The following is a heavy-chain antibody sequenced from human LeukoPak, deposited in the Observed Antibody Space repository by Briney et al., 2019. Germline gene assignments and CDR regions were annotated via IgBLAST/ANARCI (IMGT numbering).Heavy chain of an antibody. CDR3: ARRRHIDEVGFDY. CDR1: GGTFSSYA. D-gene: IGHD2-21*01. Sequence: WASVKVSRKASGGTFSSYAISWVRQAPGQGLEWMGRIIPILGIANYAQKFQGRVTITADKSTSTAYMELSSLRSEDTAVYYCARRRHIDEVGFDYWGQGTLVTVSS. CDR2: IIPILGIA. V-gene: IGHV1-69*04. J-gene: IGHJ4*02.